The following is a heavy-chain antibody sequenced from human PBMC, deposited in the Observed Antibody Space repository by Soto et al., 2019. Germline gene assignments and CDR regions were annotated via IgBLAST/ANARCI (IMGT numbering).Heavy chain of an antibody. CDR3: ARHLVKGTAAADYGMDV. J-gene: IGHJ6*02. CDR2: IDPSDSYT. V-gene: IGHV5-10-1*01. CDR1: GYSFTSYW. D-gene: IGHD6-13*01. Sequence: GESLKISCKGSGYSFTSYWISWVRQMPGKGLEWMGRIDPSDSYTNYSPSFQGHVTISADKSISTAYLQWSSLKASDTAMYYCARHLVKGTAAADYGMDVWGQGTTVTVSS.